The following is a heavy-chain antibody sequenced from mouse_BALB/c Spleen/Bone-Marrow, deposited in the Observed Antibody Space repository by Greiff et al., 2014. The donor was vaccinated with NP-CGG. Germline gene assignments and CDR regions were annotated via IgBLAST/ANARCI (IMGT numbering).Heavy chain of an antibody. Sequence: DVKLVESGPGLVKPSQSLSLTCTVTGYSITSGFAWNWIRQFPGNNLEWMGYISSSGRTSYHPSLKGRISITRDTSKNQFFLQLNSVTTEDTATYYCARSGNFFDYWGQGTTLTVSS. CDR1: GYSITSGFA. V-gene: IGHV3-2*02. J-gene: IGHJ2*01. CDR2: ISSSGRT. CDR3: ARSGNFFDY. D-gene: IGHD1-3*01.